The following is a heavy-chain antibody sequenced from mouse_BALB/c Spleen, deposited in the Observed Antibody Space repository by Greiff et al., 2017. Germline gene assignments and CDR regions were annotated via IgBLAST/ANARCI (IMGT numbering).Heavy chain of an antibody. Sequence: VQLQQSGTVLARPGASVKMSCKASGYTFTSYWMHWVKQRPGQGLEWIGAIYPGNSDTSYNQKFKGKAKLTAVTSTSTAYMELSSLTNEDSAVYYCTRKPPYYYDGYFDYWGQGTTLTVSS. D-gene: IGHD1-1*01. CDR3: TRKPPYYYDGYFDY. J-gene: IGHJ2*01. CDR2: IYPGNSDT. V-gene: IGHV1-5*01. CDR1: GYTFTSYW.